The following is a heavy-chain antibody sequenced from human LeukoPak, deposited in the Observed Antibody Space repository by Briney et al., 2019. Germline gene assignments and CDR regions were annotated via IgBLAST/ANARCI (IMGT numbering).Heavy chain of an antibody. CDR1: GFTFSSYS. CDR3: AKGGGYEAQYYYYYLDV. D-gene: IGHD5-12*01. CDR2: ISSSSSYI. Sequence: AGGSLRLSCAASGFTFSSYSMNWVRQAPGKGLEWVSSISSSSSYIYYADSVKGRFTISRGNAKNSLYLQMKSLRAEDTAVYYCAKGGGYEAQYYYYYLDVWGKGTTVTISS. J-gene: IGHJ6*03. V-gene: IGHV3-21*01.